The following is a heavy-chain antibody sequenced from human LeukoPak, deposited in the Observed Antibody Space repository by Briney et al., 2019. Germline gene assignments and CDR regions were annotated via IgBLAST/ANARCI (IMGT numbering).Heavy chain of an antibody. V-gene: IGHV4-4*02. D-gene: IGHD5-18*01. Sequence: SGTLSLTCAVSGGSISGSNWWSWVRQPPGKGLEWIGEIYHSGSTNYNPSLKSRVTISVDKSKNQFSLKLSSVTAADTAVYYCARYPDTNIAVHDAFDIWGQGTMVTVSS. CDR1: GGSISGSNW. CDR2: IYHSGST. J-gene: IGHJ3*02. CDR3: ARYPDTNIAVHDAFDI.